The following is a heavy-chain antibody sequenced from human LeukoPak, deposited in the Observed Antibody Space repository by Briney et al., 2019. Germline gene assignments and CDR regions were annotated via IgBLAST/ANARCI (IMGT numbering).Heavy chain of an antibody. CDR3: AREKEYSSGFG. CDR2: ISSSSSTI. CDR1: GFTFSSYS. D-gene: IGHD6-19*01. J-gene: IGHJ4*02. Sequence: GGSLRLSCAASGFTFSSYSMNWVRQAPGKGLEWVSYISSSSSTIYYADSVKGRFTISRDNAKNSLHLQMNSLRAEDTAVYYCAREKEYSSGFGWGQGTLVTVSS. V-gene: IGHV3-48*04.